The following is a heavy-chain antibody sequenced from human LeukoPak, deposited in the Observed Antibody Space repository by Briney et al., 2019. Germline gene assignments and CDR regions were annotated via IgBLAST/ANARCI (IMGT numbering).Heavy chain of an antibody. D-gene: IGHD3-10*01. CDR2: IYYSGST. CDR1: GGSISSGDYY. V-gene: IGHV4-30-4*01. CDR3: ARASTYYYGSGEAAVDY. J-gene: IGHJ4*02. Sequence: PSETLSLTCTVSGGSISSGDYYWSWIRQPPGKGLEWVGYIYYSGSTYYNPSLKSRVTISVDTSKNQFSLKLSSVTAADTAVYYCARASTYYYGSGEAAVDYWGQGTLVTVSS.